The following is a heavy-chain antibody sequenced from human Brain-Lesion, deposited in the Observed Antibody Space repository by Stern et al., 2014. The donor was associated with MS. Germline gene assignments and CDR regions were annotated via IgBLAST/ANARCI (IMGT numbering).Heavy chain of an antibody. CDR2: IKTSACNI. J-gene: IGHJ4*02. CDR1: GFIFSDYY. V-gene: IGHV3-11*01. Sequence: QVQLVQSGGTLVKPGGSLRLSCAASGFIFSDYYMNWIRQAPGQGLEWVSYIKTSACNINYADSVKGRVTISRDNTKNSLFLLMSSLRAEDTAVYYCAISSSRYYFDSWGLGTLVTVSS. CDR3: AISSSRYYFDS. D-gene: IGHD2-2*01.